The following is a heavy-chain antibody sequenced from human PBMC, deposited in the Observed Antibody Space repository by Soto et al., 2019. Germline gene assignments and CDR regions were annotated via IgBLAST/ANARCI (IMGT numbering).Heavy chain of an antibody. D-gene: IGHD5-18*01. J-gene: IGHJ4*02. CDR3: AMGAMVTWEFDY. Sequence: ASVKVSCKASGYTFTSYAMHWVRQAPGQRLEWMGWINAGNGNTKYSQKFQGRVTITRDTSASTAYMELSSLRSEDTAVYYCAMGAMVTWEFDYWGQGTLVTVSS. V-gene: IGHV1-3*01. CDR1: GYTFTSYA. CDR2: INAGNGNT.